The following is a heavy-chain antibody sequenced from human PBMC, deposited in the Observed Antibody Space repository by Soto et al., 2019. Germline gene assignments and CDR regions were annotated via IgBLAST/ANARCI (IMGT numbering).Heavy chain of an antibody. D-gene: IGHD6-13*01. Sequence: QVQLVQSGAEEKKLGASVKVSCKASGYTFTNYAMHWVRQAPGQRLEWMGWINAGNGNTKYSQKFQGRVTITRDTSASTAYMVLSSLRSEDTAVYYCASEAIAAAAVYGMDVWGQGTTVTVSS. J-gene: IGHJ6*02. CDR3: ASEAIAAAAVYGMDV. CDR1: GYTFTNYA. CDR2: INAGNGNT. V-gene: IGHV1-3*05.